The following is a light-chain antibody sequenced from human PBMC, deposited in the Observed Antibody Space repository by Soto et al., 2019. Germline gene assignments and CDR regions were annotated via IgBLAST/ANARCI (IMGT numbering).Light chain of an antibody. Sequence: ENVLTHSPGTLSLSPWERDNHSNSASLTVSSFLSWYQQSPGQAPRLLIYGASKRATCILDRFSGSVSLTDFTLTFITLEPEDFALYDCQQYGTSPITFGQGIRLEIK. CDR3: QQYGTSPIT. V-gene: IGKV3-20*01. CDR1: LTVSSF. CDR2: GAS. J-gene: IGKJ5*01.